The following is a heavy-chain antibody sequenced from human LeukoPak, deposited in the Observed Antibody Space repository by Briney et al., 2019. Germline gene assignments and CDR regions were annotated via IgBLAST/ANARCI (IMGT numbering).Heavy chain of an antibody. CDR2: INHSGST. Sequence: SETLSLTCAVYGGSYSGYYWSWIRQPPGKGLEWIGEINHSGSTNYNPSLKSRVTISVDTSKNQFSLKLSSVTAADTAVYYCARATYSSNGWYESYWGQGTLVTVSS. J-gene: IGHJ4*02. V-gene: IGHV4-34*01. CDR3: ARATYSSNGWYESY. CDR1: GGSYSGYY. D-gene: IGHD6-19*01.